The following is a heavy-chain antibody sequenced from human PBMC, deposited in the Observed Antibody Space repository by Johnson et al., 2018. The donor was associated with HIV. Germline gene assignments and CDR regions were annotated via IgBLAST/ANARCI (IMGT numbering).Heavy chain of an antibody. V-gene: IGHV3-33*06. D-gene: IGHD6-19*01. CDR1: RFSFSNYG. Sequence: QVQLVESGGGVVQPGRSLRLSCAASRFSFSNYGMHWVRQAPGKGLEWVAVIWYDGSNKYYADSVKGRFTISRDNSKNTLYLQMNSLRAEDTAVYYCAKEQSPRSAWWDAFDIWGQGTMVTVSS. J-gene: IGHJ3*02. CDR2: IWYDGSNK. CDR3: AKEQSPRSAWWDAFDI.